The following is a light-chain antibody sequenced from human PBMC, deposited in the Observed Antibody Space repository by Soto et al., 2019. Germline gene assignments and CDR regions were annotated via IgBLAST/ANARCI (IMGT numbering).Light chain of an antibody. J-gene: IGLJ1*01. Sequence: QSVLTQPPSVSAAPGQKVTISCSGSSSNIGSNYVSWYQQVPGTAPKLLIYENDNRPSGIPDRFSGSKSGASATLGVTGLQIGDEADYYCGTWDSSPRAHVFATGTKVTVL. V-gene: IGLV1-51*02. CDR2: END. CDR1: SSNIGSNY. CDR3: GTWDSSPRAHV.